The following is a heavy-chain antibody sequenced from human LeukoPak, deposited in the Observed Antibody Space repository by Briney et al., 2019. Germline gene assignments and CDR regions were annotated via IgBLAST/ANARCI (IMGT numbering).Heavy chain of an antibody. D-gene: IGHD3-10*01. CDR3: ARASLDSENYGRYFDY. CDR1: GGSFSGYY. V-gene: IGHV4-34*01. J-gene: IGHJ4*02. Sequence: SETLSLTCAVYGGSFSGYYWSWIRQPPGKGLEWIGEINHSGSTNYNPSLKSRVTISVDTSKNQFSLKLTSVTATDTAVYYCARASLDSENYGRYFDYWGQGTLVTVSS. CDR2: INHSGST.